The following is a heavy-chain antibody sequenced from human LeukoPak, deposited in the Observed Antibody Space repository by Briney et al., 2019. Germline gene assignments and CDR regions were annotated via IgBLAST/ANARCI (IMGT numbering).Heavy chain of an antibody. CDR3: ARVEGATPFDY. CDR2: IWYDGSNK. CDR1: EFTFSSYG. J-gene: IGHJ4*02. D-gene: IGHD1-26*01. Sequence: GRSLRLSCAASEFTFSSYGMHWVRQAPGKGLEWVAVIWYDGSNKYYADSVKGRFTISRDNSKNTLYLQMNSLRAEDTAVYYCARVEGATPFDYWGQGTLVTVSS. V-gene: IGHV3-33*08.